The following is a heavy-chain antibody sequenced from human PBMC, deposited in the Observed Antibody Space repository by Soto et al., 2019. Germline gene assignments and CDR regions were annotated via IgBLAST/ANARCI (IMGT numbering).Heavy chain of an antibody. Sequence: PSETLSLTCTVSGGSIGSYYWSWIRQPPGKGLEWIGYIYYSGSTNYNPSLKSRVTISVDTSKNQFSLKLSSVTAADTAVYYCARQAQADYWGQGTLVTVS. V-gene: IGHV4-59*01. CDR2: IYYSGST. CDR3: ARQAQADY. J-gene: IGHJ4*02. CDR1: GGSIGSYY.